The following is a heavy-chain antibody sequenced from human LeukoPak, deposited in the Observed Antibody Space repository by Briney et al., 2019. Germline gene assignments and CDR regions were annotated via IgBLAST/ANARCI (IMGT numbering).Heavy chain of an antibody. CDR3: ARGRYCSTDICSGGDAFDI. CDR1: GGSINNYY. CDR2: IYTRGST. Sequence: SETLSLTCTVSGGSINNYYWSWIRQPAGKGLEWIGRIYTRGSTNYNPSLKSRVTMSVDTSKNQFSLKLSSVTAADTAVYYCARGRYCSTDICSGGDAFDIWGQGTMVSVSS. J-gene: IGHJ3*02. D-gene: IGHD2-2*01. V-gene: IGHV4-4*07.